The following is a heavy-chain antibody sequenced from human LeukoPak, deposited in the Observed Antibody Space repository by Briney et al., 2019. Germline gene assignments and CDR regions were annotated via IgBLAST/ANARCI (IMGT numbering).Heavy chain of an antibody. CDR2: IDPSDSYT. CDR3: ARRYYDILTGWVHYFDY. Sequence: GASLRISCKGSGYSFTSYWISWVRQMPGKGLEWMGRIDPSDSYTNYSPSFQGHVTISADKSISTAYLQWSSLKASDTAMYYCARRYYDILTGWVHYFDYWGQGTLVTVSS. V-gene: IGHV5-10-1*01. J-gene: IGHJ4*02. D-gene: IGHD3-9*01. CDR1: GYSFTSYW.